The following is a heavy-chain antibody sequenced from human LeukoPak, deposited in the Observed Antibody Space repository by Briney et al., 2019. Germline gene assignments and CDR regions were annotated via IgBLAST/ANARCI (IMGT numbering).Heavy chain of an antibody. V-gene: IGHV3-23*01. CDR3: AKFRGAQRGHYRMDV. Sequence: GGSLRLSCAASGFTFTTYAMGWVRQAPGKGLEWVSYGGSGGSKYYADSVKGRFSISRDNSKDTLSLQMNSLTAEDTAVYYCAKFRGAQRGHYRMDVWGKGTAVTVSS. CDR1: GFTFTTYA. J-gene: IGHJ6*04. D-gene: IGHD3-10*01. CDR2: GGSGGSK.